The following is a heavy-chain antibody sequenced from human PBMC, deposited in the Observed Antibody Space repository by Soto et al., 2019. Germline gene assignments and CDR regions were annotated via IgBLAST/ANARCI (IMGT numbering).Heavy chain of an antibody. CDR3: AKVSRQGSAIDFDY. D-gene: IGHD3-10*01. Sequence: QVQLVQSGAELKKPGASVKVSCKASEYPFSKYDMNWVRQATGQGPEWIGWVNPNNGDTGYAQKFQGRVTLTTDISTTTAYMELTSLRSEDTAIYYCAKVSRQGSAIDFDYWGQGNLITVSS. J-gene: IGHJ4*02. CDR1: EYPFSKYD. CDR2: VNPNNGDT. V-gene: IGHV1-8*01.